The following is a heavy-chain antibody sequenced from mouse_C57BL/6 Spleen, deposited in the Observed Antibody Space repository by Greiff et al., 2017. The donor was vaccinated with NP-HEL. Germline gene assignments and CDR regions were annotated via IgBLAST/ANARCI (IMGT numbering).Heavy chain of an antibody. CDR2: ISSGGSYT. CDR1: GFTFSSYG. V-gene: IGHV5-6*01. J-gene: IGHJ3*01. Sequence: EVRLVESGGDLVKPGGSLKLSCAASGFTFSSYGMSWVRQTPDKRLEWVATISSGGSYTYYPDSVKGRFTISRDNAKNTLYLQMSSLKSEDTAMYYCASEFITTVVASAWFAYWGQGTLVTVSA. CDR3: ASEFITTVVASAWFAY. D-gene: IGHD1-1*01.